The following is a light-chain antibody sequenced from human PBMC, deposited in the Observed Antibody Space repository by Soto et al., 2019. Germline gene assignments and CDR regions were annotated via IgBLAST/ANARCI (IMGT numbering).Light chain of an antibody. V-gene: IGKV1-5*03. CDR3: QQYNSYPLT. CDR2: KAS. CDR1: QSISSL. Sequence: DIQMTQSPSTLSASVGDRVIITCRASQSISSLLAWYQQKPGRAPTLLIYKASTLESGVPSRFSGSGSVTEFSLTISSLQPDDFATYYCQQYNSYPLTFGQGTRLEIK. J-gene: IGKJ5*01.